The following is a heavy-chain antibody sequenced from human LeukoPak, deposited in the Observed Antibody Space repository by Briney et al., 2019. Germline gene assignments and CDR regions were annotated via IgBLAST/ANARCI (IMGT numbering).Heavy chain of an antibody. V-gene: IGHV1-18*04. CDR3: ARAGATVTSHFDS. J-gene: IGHJ4*02. D-gene: IGHD4-17*01. Sequence: ASVKVSCKASGYTFTGYYMHWVRQAPGQGLEWMGWISGYNGDTNYAQKLQGRVTMATDTSTSTAYMELRSLRSDDTAVYYCARAGATVTSHFDSWGQGTLVTVPS. CDR1: GYTFTGYY. CDR2: ISGYNGDT.